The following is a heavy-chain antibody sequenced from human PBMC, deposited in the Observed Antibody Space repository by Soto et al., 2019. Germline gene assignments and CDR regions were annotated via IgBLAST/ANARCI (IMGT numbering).Heavy chain of an antibody. CDR3: ARVRSSWYGHDAFDI. D-gene: IGHD6-13*01. CDR2: ISSSSSYI. J-gene: IGHJ3*02. Sequence: GGSLRLSXAASGFTFSSYSMNWVRQAPGKGLEWVSSISSSSSYIYYADSVKGRFTISRDNAKNSLYLQMNSLRAEDTAVYYCARVRSSWYGHDAFDIWGQGTMVTVSS. CDR1: GFTFSSYS. V-gene: IGHV3-21*01.